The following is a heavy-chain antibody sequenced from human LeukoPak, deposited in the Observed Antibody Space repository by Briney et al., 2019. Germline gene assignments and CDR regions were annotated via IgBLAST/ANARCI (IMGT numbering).Heavy chain of an antibody. V-gene: IGHV7-4-1*02. J-gene: IGHJ4*02. CDR2: INTNTGNP. CDR1: GYTFTSYA. Sequence: GASVKVSCKASGYTFTSYAMNWVRQAPGQGLEWMGWINTNTGNPTYAQGFTGRFVFSLDTSVSTAYLQISSLKAEDTAVYYCAREGDRSHIVVAPPDYWGQGPLVTVSS. D-gene: IGHD2-21*01. CDR3: AREGDRSHIVVAPPDY.